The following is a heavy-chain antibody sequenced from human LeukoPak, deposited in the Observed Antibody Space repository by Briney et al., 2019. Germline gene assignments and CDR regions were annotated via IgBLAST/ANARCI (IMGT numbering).Heavy chain of an antibody. V-gene: IGHV3-21*01. CDR2: ISSSSSYI. CDR1: GFTFSSHR. CDR3: ARMVRGIYYFDY. J-gene: IGHJ4*02. Sequence: GGSLRLSCAASGFTFSSHRMNWVRQAPGKGLEWVSSISSSSSYIYYADSVKGRFTISRDNAKNSLYLQMNSLRAEDTAVYYCARMVRGIYYFDYWGQGTLVTVSS. D-gene: IGHD3-10*01.